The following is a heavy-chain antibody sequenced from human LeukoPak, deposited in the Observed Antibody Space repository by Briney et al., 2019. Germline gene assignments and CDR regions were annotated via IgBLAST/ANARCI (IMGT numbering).Heavy chain of an antibody. V-gene: IGHV3-66*01. CDR1: GFSVNTNY. D-gene: IGHD3-9*01. CDR3: ARGKTSDDIIEDAFDI. J-gene: IGHJ3*02. CDR2: LYSGGGA. Sequence: GGSLRLSCAASGFSVNTNYMTWVRQAPGKGLEWVSVLYSGGGAYYADSVKDRFTISRDYSQNTLLLQMNSLRAEDTALYYCARGKTSDDIIEDAFDIWGQGTMVAVSS.